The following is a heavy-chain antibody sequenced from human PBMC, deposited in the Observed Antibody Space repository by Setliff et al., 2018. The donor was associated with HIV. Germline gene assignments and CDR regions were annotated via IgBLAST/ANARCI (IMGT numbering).Heavy chain of an antibody. Sequence: GESLKISCKGSGYSFTTYWIGWVRQMPGKGLEWMGIIYPGDSDTRYSPSFQGQVTISADKSISTAYLQWSSLKASDTAMYYCATSPLGYCSGGSCSHYFDYWVPETLLVTVSS. CDR1: GYSFTTYW. CDR2: IYPGDSDT. V-gene: IGHV5-51*01. CDR3: ATSPLGYCSGGSCSHYFDY. D-gene: IGHD2-15*01. J-gene: IGHJ4*03.